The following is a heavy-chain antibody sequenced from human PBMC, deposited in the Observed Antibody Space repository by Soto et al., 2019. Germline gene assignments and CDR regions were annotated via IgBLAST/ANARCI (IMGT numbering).Heavy chain of an antibody. Sequence: EVQLLESGGGLVQPGGSLRLSCAASGFTFSSYAMNWVRQAPGKGLEWVSAISGSGGSTYYADSVKGRFTISRDNSKNTLYLQMNRQRAEDTAVYYCAKPGRWSGGVFDYWGQGTLVTVSS. V-gene: IGHV3-23*01. J-gene: IGHJ4*02. CDR3: AKPGRWSGGVFDY. D-gene: IGHD6-25*01. CDR1: GFTFSSYA. CDR2: ISGSGGST.